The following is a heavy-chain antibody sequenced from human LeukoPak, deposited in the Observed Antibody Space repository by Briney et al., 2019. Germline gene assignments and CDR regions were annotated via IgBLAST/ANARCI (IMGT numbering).Heavy chain of an antibody. CDR3: ADDWGSGSYYGGGFDY. V-gene: IGHV3-23*01. D-gene: IGHD3-10*01. CDR1: GFSFSSYT. CDR2: ISGSGVNT. J-gene: IGHJ4*02. Sequence: GGPLRLSCAASGFSFSSYTMKGVRQPPGKGLEWVSSISGSGVNTHYAASVTGRFTISRDNSKNTFYLQMTSLRAEDTAVYYCADDWGSGSYYGGGFDYWGQGTLVTVSS.